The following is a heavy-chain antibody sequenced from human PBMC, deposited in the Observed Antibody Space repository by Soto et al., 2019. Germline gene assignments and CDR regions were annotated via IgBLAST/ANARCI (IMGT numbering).Heavy chain of an antibody. CDR2: MNPSTGST. Sequence: QVQLVQSGAEVKKPGASVKVSCKASGYTFTSYDIKWVRQATGQGLEWMGWMNPSTGSTGFAQKFQGRVTMISNTSISTAYLELRSLTSEDTAVYYCARGRLVAGTVDYWGQGTLVTVSS. CDR1: GYTFTSYD. CDR3: ARGRLVAGTVDY. J-gene: IGHJ4*02. V-gene: IGHV1-8*01. D-gene: IGHD6-19*01.